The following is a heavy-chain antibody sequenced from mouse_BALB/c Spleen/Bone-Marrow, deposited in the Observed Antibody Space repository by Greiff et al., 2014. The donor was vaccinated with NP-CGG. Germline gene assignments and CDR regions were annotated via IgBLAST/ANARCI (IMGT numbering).Heavy chain of an antibody. CDR2: IDPETGGT. Sequence: QVQLQQSGAELVRPGASVTLSCKASGYTFTDYEMHWVKQTPVHGLEWIGAIDPETGGTAYNQKFKGKATLTADKSSSTAYMELRSLTSEDSAVYYCTRHWDYAMDYWGQGTSVTVPS. CDR1: GYTFTDYE. CDR3: TRHWDYAMDY. V-gene: IGHV1-15*01. J-gene: IGHJ4*01. D-gene: IGHD4-1*01.